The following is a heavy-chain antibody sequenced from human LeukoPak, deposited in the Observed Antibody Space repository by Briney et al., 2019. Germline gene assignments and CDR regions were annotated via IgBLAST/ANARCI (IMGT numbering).Heavy chain of an antibody. CDR3: ARLLYCSSTSCYVPGDYYYYYMDV. J-gene: IGHJ6*03. CDR1: GFTFSSYS. D-gene: IGHD2-2*01. Sequence: GGSLRLSCAASGFTFSSYSMNWVRQAPGKGLEWVSYISSSGSTIYYADSVKGRFTISRDNAKNSLYLQMNSLRAEDTAVYYCARLLYCSSTSCYVPGDYYYYYMDVWGKGTTVTISS. CDR2: ISSSGSTI. V-gene: IGHV3-48*04.